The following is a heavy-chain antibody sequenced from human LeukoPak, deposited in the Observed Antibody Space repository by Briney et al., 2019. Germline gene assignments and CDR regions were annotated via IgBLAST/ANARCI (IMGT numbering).Heavy chain of an antibody. J-gene: IGHJ4*02. CDR1: GFTFTNYD. CDR3: AKDVMGATMDY. CDR2: IRYDESGK. Sequence: GGSLRLSCAASGFTFTNYDMHWIRQAPGRGLEWVAFIRYDESGKKYADSVKGRFTISRDNAKNSLYLQMNSLRAEDTAVYYCAKDVMGATMDYWGQGTLVTVSS. D-gene: IGHD1-26*01. V-gene: IGHV3-30*02.